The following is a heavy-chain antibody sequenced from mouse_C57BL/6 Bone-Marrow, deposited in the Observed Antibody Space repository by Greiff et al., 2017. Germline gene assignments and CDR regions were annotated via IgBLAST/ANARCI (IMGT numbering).Heavy chain of an antibody. CDR1: GYTFTSYG. J-gene: IGHJ2*01. V-gene: IGHV1-81*01. CDR2: IYPRSGNT. CDR3: ASYDGYFYYFDY. Sequence: QVQLQQSGAELARPGASVKLSCKASGYTFTSYGISWVKQRTGQGLEWIGEIYPRSGNTYYNEKFKGKATLTADKSSSTAYMELRSLTSEDSAVYFCASYDGYFYYFDYGGQGTTLTVSS. D-gene: IGHD2-3*01.